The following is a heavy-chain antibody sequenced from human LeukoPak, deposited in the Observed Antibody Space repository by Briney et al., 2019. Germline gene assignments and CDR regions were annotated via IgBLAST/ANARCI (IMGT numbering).Heavy chain of an antibody. D-gene: IGHD6-19*01. CDR2: IYYSGGT. CDR1: GGSVSSGSYY. CDR3: AREARSGWSNWFDP. J-gene: IGHJ5*02. Sequence: SETLSLTCTVSGGSVSSGSYYWSWIRQPPGKGLEWIGYIYYSGGTNYNPSLKSRVTISVDTSKNQFSLKLSSVTAADTAVYYCAREARSGWSNWFDPWGQGTLVTVSS. V-gene: IGHV4-61*01.